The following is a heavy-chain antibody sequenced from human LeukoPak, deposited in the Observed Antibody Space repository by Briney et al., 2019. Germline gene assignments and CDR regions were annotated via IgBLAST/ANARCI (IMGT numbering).Heavy chain of an antibody. Sequence: SETLSLTCTVSGYFISSGYYWGWIRQPPGKGLEWIASIYHSGSTYYNPPLKSRVTISVDTSKNQFSLRLSSVTAADTAVYYYARNGLLRFLEPQDYWGQGTLVTVSS. V-gene: IGHV4-38-2*02. D-gene: IGHD3-3*01. CDR1: GYFISSGYY. J-gene: IGHJ4*02. CDR3: ARNGLLRFLEPQDY. CDR2: IYHSGST.